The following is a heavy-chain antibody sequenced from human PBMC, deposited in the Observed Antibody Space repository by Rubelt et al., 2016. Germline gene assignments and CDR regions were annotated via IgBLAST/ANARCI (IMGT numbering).Heavy chain of an antibody. D-gene: IGHD3-9*01. V-gene: IGHV1-69*06. CDR2: IIPIFGTA. CDR3: ASPPYDILTGYDYYYGMDV. CDR1: GGTFSSYA. J-gene: IGHJ6*02. Sequence: QVQLVQSGAEVKKPGSSVKVSCKASGGTFSSYAISWVRQAPGQGLEWMGGIIPIFGTANYAQKFQGRVTITADKSTGPADIELSSLRSEDTAVYYCASPPYDILTGYDYYYGMDVWGQGTTVTVSS.